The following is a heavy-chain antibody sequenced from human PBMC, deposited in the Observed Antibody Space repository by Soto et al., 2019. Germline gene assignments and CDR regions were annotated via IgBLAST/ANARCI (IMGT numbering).Heavy chain of an antibody. V-gene: IGHV2-5*02. Sequence: QITLKESGPTLVRPTQTLTLTCTFSGFSLTTSGVGVGWIRQPPEKALEYLALIYWDDDKRYSSSLKSRLTITKDTSKNQVVLTMTDMDPVDTATYYRARVQYWAFDIWGQGTMVTVSS. CDR3: ARVQYWAFDI. J-gene: IGHJ3*02. CDR1: GFSLTTSGVG. D-gene: IGHD2-15*01. CDR2: IYWDDDK.